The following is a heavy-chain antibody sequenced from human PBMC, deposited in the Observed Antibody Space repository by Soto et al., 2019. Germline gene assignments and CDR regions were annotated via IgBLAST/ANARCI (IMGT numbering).Heavy chain of an antibody. Sequence: SETLSLTCTVSGGSISSYYWSWIRQPPGKGLEWIGYIYYSGSTNYNPSLKSRVTISVDTSKNQFSLKLSSVTAADTAVYYCARCSGYDFHYYYGMDVWGKGTTVTVSS. J-gene: IGHJ6*04. CDR2: IYYSGST. CDR3: ARCSGYDFHYYYGMDV. D-gene: IGHD5-12*01. CDR1: GGSISSYY. V-gene: IGHV4-59*01.